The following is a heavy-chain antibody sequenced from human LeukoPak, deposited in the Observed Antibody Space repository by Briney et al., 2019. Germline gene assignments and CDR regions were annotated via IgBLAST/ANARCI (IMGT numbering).Heavy chain of an antibody. V-gene: IGHV3-66*01. CDR3: ARDAISGSYGMDV. J-gene: IGHJ6*02. D-gene: IGHD3-10*01. CDR2: IYSGGST. CDR1: GFTVSNKY. Sequence: GGSLRLSCAASGFTVSNKYMSWVRQAPGKGLEWVSVIYSGGSTYYPDSVKGRFTISRDNSKNTLYLQMNSLKAEDTAVYYCARDAISGSYGMDVWGQGTTVTVSS.